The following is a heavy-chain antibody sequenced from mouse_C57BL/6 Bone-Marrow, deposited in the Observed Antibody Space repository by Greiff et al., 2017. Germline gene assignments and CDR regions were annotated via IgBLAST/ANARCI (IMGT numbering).Heavy chain of an antibody. J-gene: IGHJ4*01. CDR1: GFTFSDFY. V-gene: IGHV7-1*01. D-gene: IGHD2-4*01. CDR3: ARDEYDYDGEGDYYAMDY. Sequence: EVQLVESGGGLVQSGRSLRLSCATSGFTFSDFYMEWVRQAPGKGLEWIAASRNKANDYTTEYSASVKGRFIVSRDTSQSILYLQMNALRAEDTAIYYCARDEYDYDGEGDYYAMDYWGQGTSVTVSS. CDR2: SRNKANDYTT.